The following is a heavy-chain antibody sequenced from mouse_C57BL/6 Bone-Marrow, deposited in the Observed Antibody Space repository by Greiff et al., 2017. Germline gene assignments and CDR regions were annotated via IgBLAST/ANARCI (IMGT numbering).Heavy chain of an antibody. CDR1: GYTFTSYG. V-gene: IGHV1-81*01. Sequence: QVQLQQSGAELARPGASVKLSCKASGYTFTSYGISWVKQRTGQGLEWIGEIYPRSGNTYYNEKFKGKATLTADKSSSTAYMELRSLTSEDSAVYFGALITTVVGPYAMDYWGQGTSVTVSS. CDR2: IYPRSGNT. D-gene: IGHD1-1*01. CDR3: ALITTVVGPYAMDY. J-gene: IGHJ4*01.